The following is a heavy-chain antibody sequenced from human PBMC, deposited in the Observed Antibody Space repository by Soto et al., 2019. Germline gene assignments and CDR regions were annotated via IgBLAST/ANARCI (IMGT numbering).Heavy chain of an antibody. J-gene: IGHJ4*02. D-gene: IGHD6-19*01. Sequence: QVQLVQSGAEEKKPGASVKVSCKASGYTFTSYAMHWVRQAPGQRLEWMGWINAGNGKTKYSQRFQGRVTITRDTSASTAHMELSSLRSEDTAVYYCARAVAVPADFDYWSQGTLVTVSS. CDR3: ARAVAVPADFDY. CDR1: GYTFTSYA. V-gene: IGHV1-3*05. CDR2: INAGNGKT.